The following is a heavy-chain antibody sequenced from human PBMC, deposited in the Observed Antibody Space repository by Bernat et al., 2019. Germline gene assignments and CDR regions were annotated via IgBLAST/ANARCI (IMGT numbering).Heavy chain of an antibody. CDR2: ISGSGITT. V-gene: IGHV3-23*01. CDR3: AKDEESSGRDHDAFDI. CDR1: GFTFSLYA. D-gene: IGHD6-19*01. Sequence: EAQLLESGGDLVEPGGSLRLSCAASGFTFSLYAMAWVRQAPGKGLEWVSAISGSGITTDYAGSVKGRLTVSRDNSRDTVYLAMSSLTAEDTALYYCAKDEESSGRDHDAFDIWGHGTMVTVSS. J-gene: IGHJ3*02.